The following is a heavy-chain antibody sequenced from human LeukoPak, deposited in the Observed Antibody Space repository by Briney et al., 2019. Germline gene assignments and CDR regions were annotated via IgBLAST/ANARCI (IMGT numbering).Heavy chain of an antibody. CDR1: GYSFTSYC. CDR3: ERRSRSGWYDFDY. D-gene: IGHD6-19*01. CDR2: IYPSDSDT. V-gene: IGHV5-51*01. J-gene: IGHJ4*02. Sequence: GESLKISCKGSGYSFTSYCIGWVRQMPGKGLEWMGIIYPSDSDTRYSPSFQGQVTISADKSISTAYLQWSSLKASDTAMYYCERRSRSGWYDFDYWGQGTLVTVSS.